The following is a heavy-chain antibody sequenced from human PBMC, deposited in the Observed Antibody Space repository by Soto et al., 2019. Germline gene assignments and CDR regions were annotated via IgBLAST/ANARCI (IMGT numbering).Heavy chain of an antibody. CDR3: ARYNSDAIDY. CDR2: IHYSGTT. CDR1: GTSISGYY. D-gene: IGHD1-1*01. V-gene: IGHV4-59*01. J-gene: IGHJ4*02. Sequence: XATLSLTCTVSGTSISGYYGSWIRQPPGKGLEWIANIHYSGTTNYNPSLASRVTLSVDTSKNQFSLKMTSVTAADRAMYFCARYNSDAIDYWGRGTLVTVSS.